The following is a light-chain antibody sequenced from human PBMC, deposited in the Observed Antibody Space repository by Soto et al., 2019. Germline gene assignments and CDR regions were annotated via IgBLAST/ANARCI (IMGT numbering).Light chain of an antibody. CDR1: QSVGGSS. CDR3: QQRQYWPPIT. J-gene: IGKJ5*01. CDR2: HTS. V-gene: IGKV3D-20*02. Sequence: LKMSPGTVSLSTGERATLSCRASQSVGGSSLAWYQQRPGQAPRLLIYHTSNRATGIPDRFSGSGSGTDFTLTISSLEPEDFAIYYCQQRQYWPPITSGQGARLEI.